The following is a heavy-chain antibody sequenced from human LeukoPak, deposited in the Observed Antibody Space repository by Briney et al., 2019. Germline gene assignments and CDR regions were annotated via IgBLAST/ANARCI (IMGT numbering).Heavy chain of an antibody. J-gene: IGHJ6*03. CDR1: GGTFSSYA. V-gene: IGHV1-69*01. Sequence: GSSVKVSCKASGGTFSSYAISWVRQAPGQGLEWMGGIIPIFGTANYAQKFQGRVTITADESTSTAYMELSSLRSEDTAVYYCARLVVPAAIGYYYYYMDVWGKGTTVTVSS. CDR2: IIPIFGTA. D-gene: IGHD2-2*01. CDR3: ARLVVPAAIGYYYYYMDV.